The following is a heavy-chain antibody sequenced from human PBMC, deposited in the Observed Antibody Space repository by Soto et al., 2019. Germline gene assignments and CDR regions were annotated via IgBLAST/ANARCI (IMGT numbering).Heavy chain of an antibody. CDR3: ARGNCSGGSCYYYYYYYMDV. CDR1: GYTFTSYD. J-gene: IGHJ6*03. V-gene: IGHV1-8*01. D-gene: IGHD2-15*01. CDR2: MNPNSGNT. Sequence: ASVKVSCKASGYTFTSYDINWVRQATGQGLEWMGWMNPNSGNTGYAQKFQGRVTMTRNTSISTAYMELSSLRSEDTAVYYCARGNCSGGSCYYYYYYYMDVWGKGTAVTSP.